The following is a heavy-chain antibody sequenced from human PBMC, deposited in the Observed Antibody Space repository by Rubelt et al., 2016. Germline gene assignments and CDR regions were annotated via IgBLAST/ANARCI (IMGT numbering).Heavy chain of an antibody. CDR3: ARDNWGSYYFDY. CDR2: ISAYNGNT. J-gene: IGHJ4*02. CDR1: GGTFSSYA. Sequence: QVQLVQSGAEVKKPGSSVKVSCKASGGTFSSYAISWVRQAPGHGHEWMGWISAYNGNTNYAQKLQGRVTMTTDTSTSTAYMELRSLRSDDTAVYYCARDNWGSYYFDYWGQGTLVTVSS. D-gene: IGHD7-27*01. V-gene: IGHV1-18*01.